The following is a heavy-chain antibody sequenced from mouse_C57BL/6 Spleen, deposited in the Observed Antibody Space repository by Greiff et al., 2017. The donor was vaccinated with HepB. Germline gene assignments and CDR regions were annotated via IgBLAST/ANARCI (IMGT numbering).Heavy chain of an antibody. Sequence: EVMLVESGGGLVQSGRSLRLSCATSGFTFSDFYMEWVRQAPGKGLEWIAASRNKANDYTTEYSASVKGRFIVSRDTSQSILYLQMNALRAVDTALYFCARDADSATPFAYWGHGTLVTVSA. CDR2: SRNKANDYTT. D-gene: IGHD1-1*01. V-gene: IGHV7-1*01. J-gene: IGHJ3*01. CDR1: GFTFSDFY. CDR3: ARDADSATPFAY.